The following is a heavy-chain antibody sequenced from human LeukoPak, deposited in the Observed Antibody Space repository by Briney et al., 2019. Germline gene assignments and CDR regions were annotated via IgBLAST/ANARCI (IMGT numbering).Heavy chain of an antibody. Sequence: PGGLLRLSCEASGFTFSSFGMLWLRQAPGKGLEWVAFIRYDGSDKYYGDSVKGRFTISRDNSNNTLFLQMNSLRAEDTSTYYCASATFSSWFYFDQWGQGTLVTVSS. V-gene: IGHV3-30*02. CDR3: ASATFSSWFYFDQ. CDR2: IRYDGSDK. J-gene: IGHJ4*02. D-gene: IGHD6-13*01. CDR1: GFTFSSFG.